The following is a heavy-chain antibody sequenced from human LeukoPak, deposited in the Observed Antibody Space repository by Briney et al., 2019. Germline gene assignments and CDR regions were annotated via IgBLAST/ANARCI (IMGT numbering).Heavy chain of an antibody. Sequence: GRSLRLSCAASGFTFSSYAMHWVRQAPGKGLEWVAVISYDGSNKYYADSVKGRFTISRDNSKNTLYLQMNSLRAEDTAVYYCARANHYYDSSGYTGYFDYWGQGTLVTVSS. CDR3: ARANHYYDSSGYTGYFDY. V-gene: IGHV3-30-3*01. D-gene: IGHD3-22*01. CDR1: GFTFSSYA. CDR2: ISYDGSNK. J-gene: IGHJ4*02.